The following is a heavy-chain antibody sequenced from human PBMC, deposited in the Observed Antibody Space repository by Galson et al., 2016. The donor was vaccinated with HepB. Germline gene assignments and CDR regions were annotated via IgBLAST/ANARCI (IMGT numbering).Heavy chain of an antibody. V-gene: IGHV4-59*01. CDR2: LYYSGAT. CDR3: AGGDTAGLGY. CDR1: GGSINSYY. J-gene: IGHJ4*02. Sequence: SETLSLTCTVSGGSINSYYWSWIRQSPGTGLEWVGYLYYSGATNYNPSLQSRVTISRDTSKQQFSLRLTSVTAADTAVYYCAGGDTAGLGYWGPGSLVTVSS. D-gene: IGHD2-21*01.